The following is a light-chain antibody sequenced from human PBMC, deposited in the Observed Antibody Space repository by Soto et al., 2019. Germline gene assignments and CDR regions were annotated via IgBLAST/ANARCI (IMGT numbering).Light chain of an antibody. CDR1: SSDIGGYNY. Sequence: QSALTQPASVSGSPGQSITISCSGTSSDIGGYNYVSWYQQHPGKVPKLIIYEVSNRPSGVSNRFSASKSGNTASLTISGLQAEDEADYYCSSYRNSTTLVVFGGGTKLTVL. CDR2: EVS. CDR3: SSYRNSTTLVV. V-gene: IGLV2-14*01. J-gene: IGLJ2*01.